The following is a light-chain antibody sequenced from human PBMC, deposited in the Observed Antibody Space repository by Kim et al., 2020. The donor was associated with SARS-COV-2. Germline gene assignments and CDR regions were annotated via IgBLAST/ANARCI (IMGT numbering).Light chain of an antibody. CDR3: QQYDTSRT. CDR1: QIISSSY. Sequence: WSPGERAPLSCRASQIISSSYLAWYQQKPGQAPRLLIFGASNRATGIPDRFYGGGSGTDFTLTINRLEPEDFAVYYCQQYDTSRTFGQGTKVDIK. CDR2: GAS. J-gene: IGKJ1*01. V-gene: IGKV3-20*01.